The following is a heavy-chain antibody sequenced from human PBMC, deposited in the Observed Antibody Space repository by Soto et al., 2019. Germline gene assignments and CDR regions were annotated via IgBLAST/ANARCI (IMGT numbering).Heavy chain of an antibody. CDR3: AIFMGNSVAPTYFDY. J-gene: IGHJ4*02. CDR1: GGSVSSGSYY. V-gene: IGHV4-61*01. D-gene: IGHD5-12*01. Sequence: SETLSLTCTVSGGSVSSGSYYWSWIRQPPGKGLEWIGYIYYRGSTNYNPSLKSRVTISVDTSKNQFSLKLSSVTTADTAVYYCAIFMGNSVAPTYFDYWGQGTLVTVSS. CDR2: IYYRGST.